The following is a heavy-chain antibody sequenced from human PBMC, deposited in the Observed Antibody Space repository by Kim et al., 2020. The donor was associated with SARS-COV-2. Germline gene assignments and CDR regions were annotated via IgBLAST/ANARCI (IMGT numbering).Heavy chain of an antibody. D-gene: IGHD3-9*01. CDR3: ARGAGSFIFDHFDH. CDR1: GYTFTAYY. J-gene: IGHJ4*02. CDR2: INPNSGGR. Sequence: ASVKVSCKASGYTFTAYYIHWVRQAPGQGLEWMGRINPNSGGRDYAQTFQGRVTMTRDTSISTSYMELSSLRSDDTAVYYCARGAGSFIFDHFDHWGQGTLVTVSS. V-gene: IGHV1-2*06.